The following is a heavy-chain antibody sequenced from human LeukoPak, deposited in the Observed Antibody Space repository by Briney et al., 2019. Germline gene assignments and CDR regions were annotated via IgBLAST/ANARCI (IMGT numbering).Heavy chain of an antibody. Sequence: PGGSLRLSCAASGFTFSSYAMSWVRQAPGKGLEWVSAISHSGGTTYYGDPVKGRFTISRDNSKNTLYLQMNSLRAEDTAVYYCAKANVKYCSGGSCFDAFDIWGQGTMVTVSS. CDR1: GFTFSSYA. CDR2: ISHSGGTT. V-gene: IGHV3-23*01. J-gene: IGHJ3*02. CDR3: AKANVKYCSGGSCFDAFDI. D-gene: IGHD2-15*01.